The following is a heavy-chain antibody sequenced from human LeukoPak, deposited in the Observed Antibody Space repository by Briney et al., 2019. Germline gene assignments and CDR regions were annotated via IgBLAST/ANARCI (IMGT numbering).Heavy chain of an antibody. CDR2: IRYDGSNK. D-gene: IGHD1-26*01. V-gene: IGHV3-30*02. Sequence: GGSLRLSCAASGFTFSSYGMHWVRQAPGKGLGWVAFIRYDGSNKYYADFVKGRFTISRDNSKNTLYLQMNSLRAEDTAVYYCSKDKYGGSYHDYWGQGTLVTVSS. CDR1: GFTFSSYG. J-gene: IGHJ4*02. CDR3: SKDKYGGSYHDY.